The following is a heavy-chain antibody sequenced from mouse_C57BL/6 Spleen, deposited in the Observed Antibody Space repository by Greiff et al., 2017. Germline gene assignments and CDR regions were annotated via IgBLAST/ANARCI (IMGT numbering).Heavy chain of an antibody. D-gene: IGHD1-1*01. CDR2: IWRGGST. CDR3: AKKSGSSLYAMDY. V-gene: IGHV2-5*01. Sequence: VKLQQSGPGLVQPSQSLSITCTVSGFSLTSYGVHWVRQSPGKGLEWLGVIWRGGSTDYNAAFMSRLSITKDNSKSQVFFKMNSLQADDTAIYYCAKKSGSSLYAMDYWGQGTSVTVSS. CDR1: GFSLTSYG. J-gene: IGHJ4*01.